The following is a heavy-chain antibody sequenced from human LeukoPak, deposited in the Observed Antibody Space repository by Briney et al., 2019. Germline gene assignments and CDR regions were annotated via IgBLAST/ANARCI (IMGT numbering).Heavy chain of an antibody. V-gene: IGHV4-39*02. Sequence: SETLSLTCTVSSGSIRDSNYYWGWIRQPPGKGLEWIGSIFYDGSSDYNPSLKSRVTISVDTSKNNFSLKLKSVTAADTAVYYCASMDGSGSYYKHFDYWGQGTLVTVSS. CDR3: ASMDGSGSYYKHFDY. D-gene: IGHD3-10*01. CDR2: IFYDGSS. J-gene: IGHJ4*02. CDR1: SGSIRDSNYY.